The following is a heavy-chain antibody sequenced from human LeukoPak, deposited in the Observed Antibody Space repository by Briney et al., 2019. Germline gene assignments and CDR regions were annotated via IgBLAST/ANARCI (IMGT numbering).Heavy chain of an antibody. Sequence: SVKVSCKASGFTFTSSAVQWVRQAGGQRLEWIGWIVVGSGNTNYAQKFQERVTITRDMSTSTAYMELSSLRSEDTAVYYCAASPPLNSGSYNYFDYRGQGTLVTVSS. D-gene: IGHD1-26*01. CDR1: GFTFTSSA. CDR2: IVVGSGNT. J-gene: IGHJ4*02. CDR3: AASPPLNSGSYNYFDY. V-gene: IGHV1-58*01.